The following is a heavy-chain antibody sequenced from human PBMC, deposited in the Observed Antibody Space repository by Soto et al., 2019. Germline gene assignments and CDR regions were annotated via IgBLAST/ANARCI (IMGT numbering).Heavy chain of an antibody. CDR2: ISYSGST. CDR1: SDSISSYY. J-gene: IGHJ4*02. V-gene: IGHV4-59*01. Sequence: SETLSLTCTVSSDSISSYYWSWIRQPPGKRLEWIGYISYSGSTDYNPSLKSRVTISGDTSKNQFCLKVSSVTAADTAVYYCARGTSWQLPFDYWGQGTLVTVSS. D-gene: IGHD6-13*01. CDR3: ARGTSWQLPFDY.